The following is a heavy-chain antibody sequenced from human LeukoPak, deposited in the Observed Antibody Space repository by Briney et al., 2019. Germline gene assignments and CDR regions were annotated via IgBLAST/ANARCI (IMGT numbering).Heavy chain of an antibody. CDR1: GLTFSRYS. J-gene: IGHJ3*02. V-gene: IGHV3-21*01. D-gene: IGHD1-26*01. Sequence: KPVGSLRLSCAPSGLTFSRYSINWVRHAPGKGLEWVSSILGDGKVIYSADSMKGRFTVSTDNAKNSLYLHMDSLRDEGTAVYYCARGHSGSYQRTGAFDIWGQGTMVTVS. CDR2: ILGDGKVI. CDR3: ARGHSGSYQRTGAFDI.